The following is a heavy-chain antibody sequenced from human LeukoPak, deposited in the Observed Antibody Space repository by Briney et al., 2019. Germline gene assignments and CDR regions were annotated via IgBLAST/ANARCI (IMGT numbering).Heavy chain of an antibody. V-gene: IGHV3-66*01. J-gene: IGHJ5*02. Sequence: GGSLRLSCAASGFTFNSNYMNWVRQAPGKGLEWVSVIYSVGETYYADSVKGRFTISRDNSKNTLYLQMNSLRAEDTAVYYCAKDGILGSCFDPCGQGTLVTVSS. CDR3: AKDGILGSCFDP. D-gene: IGHD2-15*01. CDR1: GFTFNSNY. CDR2: IYSVGET.